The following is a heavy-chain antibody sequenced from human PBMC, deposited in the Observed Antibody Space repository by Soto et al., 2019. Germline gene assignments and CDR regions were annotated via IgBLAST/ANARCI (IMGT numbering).Heavy chain of an antibody. CDR3: ARSLGQSYFDY. J-gene: IGHJ4*02. V-gene: IGHV3-30*04. D-gene: IGHD3-16*01. Sequence: GGSLRLSCAASGFTFSSYAMHWVRQAPGKGLEWVAVISYDGSNKYYADSVKGRFTISRDNSKNTLYLQMNSLRAEDTAVYYCARSLGQSYFDYWGQGTLVTVSS. CDR1: GFTFSSYA. CDR2: ISYDGSNK.